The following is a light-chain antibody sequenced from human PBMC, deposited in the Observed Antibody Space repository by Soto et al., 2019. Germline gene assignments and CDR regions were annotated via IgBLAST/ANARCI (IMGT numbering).Light chain of an antibody. CDR2: DVS. J-gene: IGLJ2*01. V-gene: IGLV2-14*03. Sequence: QSALTQPASVSGSPGQSITISCTGTSNDVGDYNYVSWYQQHPGKAPKLVIYDVSYRPSGVSNRFSGSKSGSTASLTISGLQAEDEADYYCSAYTSSRTVLIGGGTKVTVL. CDR3: SAYTSSRTVL. CDR1: SNDVGDYNY.